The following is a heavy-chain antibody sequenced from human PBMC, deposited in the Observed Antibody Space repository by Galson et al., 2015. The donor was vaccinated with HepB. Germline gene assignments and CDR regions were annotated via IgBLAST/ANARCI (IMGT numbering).Heavy chain of an antibody. Sequence: SLRLSCAASGFTFSNYAMSWVRQAPGKGLEWVSAHSGSGGATHYADSVKGRFTISRDNSKNTLHLQMNSLTAEDTAVYYCAKSDRYCTGGYCFSAGFDYWGQGTLVTVSS. CDR3: AKSDRYCTGGYCFSAGFDY. CDR1: GFTFSNYA. D-gene: IGHD2-8*02. V-gene: IGHV3-23*01. J-gene: IGHJ4*02. CDR2: HSGSGGAT.